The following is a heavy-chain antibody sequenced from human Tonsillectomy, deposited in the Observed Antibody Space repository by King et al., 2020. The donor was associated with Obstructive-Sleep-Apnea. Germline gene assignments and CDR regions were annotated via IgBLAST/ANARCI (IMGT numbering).Heavy chain of an antibody. V-gene: IGHV4-31*03. D-gene: IGHD5-12*01. Sequence: VQLQESGPGLVKPSQTLSLTCTVSGGPIISGGYYWSWIRQPPGKGLWWIGYIYYSGSTHYNPSLKSRVTISVDTSKNPFSLKLSSVTAADTAVYYCAREYSGYDRYAFDIWGQGTMVTVSS. CDR2: IYYSGST. CDR1: GGPIISGGYY. CDR3: AREYSGYDRYAFDI. J-gene: IGHJ3*02.